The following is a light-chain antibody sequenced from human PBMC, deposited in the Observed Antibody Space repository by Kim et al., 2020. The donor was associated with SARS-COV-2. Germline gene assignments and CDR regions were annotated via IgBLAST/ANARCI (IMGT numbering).Light chain of an antibody. CDR3: FLSYGGARGV. V-gene: IGLV7-46*01. Sequence: GGTVTLPCGSHNGDVTSGHFPHWVQQKPGQAPRTLIYDATKKQSPTPARFSGPPLGGKATLTPSGGQPEDEADDYCFLSYGGARGVFGGGTQLTVL. CDR1: NGDVTSGHF. CDR2: DAT. J-gene: IGLJ2*01.